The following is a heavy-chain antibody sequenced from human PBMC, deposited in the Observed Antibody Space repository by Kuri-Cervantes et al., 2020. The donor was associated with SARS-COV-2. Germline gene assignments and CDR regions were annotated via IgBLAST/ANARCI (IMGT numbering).Heavy chain of an antibody. CDR1: GFTFSNSD. CDR3: AKNLRRQWEEPYYYFHGVDV. D-gene: IGHD1-26*01. J-gene: IGHJ6*02. V-gene: IGHV3-30*02. Sequence: GESLKISCAASGFTFSNSDMNWVRQAPGKGLEWVAFIRYDGSNKYYADSVKGRFTISRDNSKNTLYLQMNSLRPDDTAVYYCAKNLRRQWEEPYYYFHGVDVWGRGTTVTVSS. CDR2: IRYDGSNK.